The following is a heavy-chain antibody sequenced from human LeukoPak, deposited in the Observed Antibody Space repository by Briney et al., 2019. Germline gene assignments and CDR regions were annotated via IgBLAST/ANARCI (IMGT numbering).Heavy chain of an antibody. J-gene: IGHJ3*02. V-gene: IGHV1-8*02. D-gene: IGHD3-10*01. CDR1: GYTFTTYG. CDR2: MNPNSGNT. CDR3: ARGPGLLWFGELFRAFDI. Sequence: ASVKVSCKSSGYTFTTYGISWLRQAPGQGLEWMGWMNPNSGNTGYAQKFQGRVTMTRNTSISTAYMELSSLRSEDTAVYYCARGPGLLWFGELFRAFDIWGQGTMVTVSS.